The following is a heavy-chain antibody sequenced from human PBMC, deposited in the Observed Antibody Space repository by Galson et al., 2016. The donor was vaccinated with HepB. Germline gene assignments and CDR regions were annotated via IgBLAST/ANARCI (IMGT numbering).Heavy chain of an antibody. D-gene: IGHD6-13*01. Sequence: ETLSLTCTVSGGSMDSYYWNWIRQAPGKGLEWIGYIYYTGSTNYSPSLKSRVTISVDTSKNQFSLKLSSVPAADTAVYYCARDSSSWDNWFDPWGQGTLVTVSS. V-gene: IGHV4-59*01. CDR1: GGSMDSYY. CDR2: IYYTGST. CDR3: ARDSSSWDNWFDP. J-gene: IGHJ5*02.